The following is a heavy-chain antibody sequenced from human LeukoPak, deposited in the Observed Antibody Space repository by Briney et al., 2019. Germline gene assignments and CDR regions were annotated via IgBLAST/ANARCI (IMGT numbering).Heavy chain of an antibody. D-gene: IGHD3-10*01. V-gene: IGHV3-23*01. Sequence: PGGSLRLSXAASGFTFSTYAMRWVRQAPGKGLEWVSSISGSDGSTYYADSVKGRFTISRDNSKNTLYLQMNSLRAEDTAVYYCAKGESHPKYYFDYWGQGTLVTVSS. J-gene: IGHJ4*02. CDR1: GFTFSTYA. CDR2: ISGSDGST. CDR3: AKGESHPKYYFDY.